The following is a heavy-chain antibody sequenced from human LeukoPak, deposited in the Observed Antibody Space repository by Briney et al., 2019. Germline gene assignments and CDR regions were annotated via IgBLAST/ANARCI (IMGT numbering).Heavy chain of an antibody. CDR1: GFTFSSYA. CDR2: ISGSGDST. J-gene: IGHJ4*02. Sequence: GGSLRLSCAASGFTFSSYAMSWVRQAPGKGLEWVSAISGSGDSTYYADSVKGRFTISRDNSKNTLYLQMNSLRAEDTAVYYCAKTRDYYGSGNHYFDYWGQGTLVTVSS. D-gene: IGHD3-10*01. V-gene: IGHV3-23*01. CDR3: AKTRDYYGSGNHYFDY.